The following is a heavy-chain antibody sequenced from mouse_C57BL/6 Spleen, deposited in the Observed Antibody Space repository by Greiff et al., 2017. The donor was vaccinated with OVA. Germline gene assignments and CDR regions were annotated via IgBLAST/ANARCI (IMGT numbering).Heavy chain of an antibody. CDR2: IDPANGNT. J-gene: IGHJ3*01. V-gene: IGHV14-3*01. CDR3: ARDWVEYWFAY. Sequence: EVKLQQSVAELVRPGASVKLSCTASGFNIKNTYMPWVKQRPEKGLEWIGRIDPANGNTKYAPKLQGKAIITADTSSNTAYLQLSSLTSEDTAIYYCARDWVEYWFAYWGQGTLVTVSA. D-gene: IGHD4-1*01. CDR1: GFNIKNTY.